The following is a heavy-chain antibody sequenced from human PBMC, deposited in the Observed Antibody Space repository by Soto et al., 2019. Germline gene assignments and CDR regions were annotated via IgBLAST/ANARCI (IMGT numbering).Heavy chain of an antibody. J-gene: IGHJ4*02. V-gene: IGHV1-8*01. CDR1: GYTFTSYD. CDR2: MNPNSGNT. CDR3: ARDDRSSSSVSSNY. Sequence: ASVKVSCKASGYTFTSYDINWVRQATGQGLEWMGWMNPNSGNTDYAQKLQGRVTMTADTSTSTAYMELRSLRSDDTAVYYCARDDRSSSSVSSNYWGQGTLVTVSS. D-gene: IGHD6-6*01.